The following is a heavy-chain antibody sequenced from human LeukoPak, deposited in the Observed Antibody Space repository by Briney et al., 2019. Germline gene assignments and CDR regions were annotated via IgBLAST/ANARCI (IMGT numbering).Heavy chain of an antibody. Sequence: SETLSLTCTVSGGSISSSSYYWGWVRQPPGKGLEWIGSIYYSGSTYYNPSLKSRVTISVDTSKNQFSLKLSSVTAADTAVYYCARDLRMTTVTNWFDPWGQGTLVTVSS. J-gene: IGHJ5*02. CDR2: IYYSGST. CDR1: GGSISSSSYY. CDR3: ARDLRMTTVTNWFDP. V-gene: IGHV4-39*07. D-gene: IGHD4-17*01.